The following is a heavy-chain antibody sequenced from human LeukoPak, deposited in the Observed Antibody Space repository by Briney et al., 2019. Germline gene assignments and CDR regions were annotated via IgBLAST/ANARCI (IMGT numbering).Heavy chain of an antibody. V-gene: IGHV4-59*08. CDR1: GGSISSYY. D-gene: IGHD5-18*01. CDR3: ARQSFTWTQLWQRDDYFDY. CDR2: IYYSGST. Sequence: PSETLSLTCTVSGGSISSYYWGWIRQPPGKGLEWIGYIYYSGSTNYNPSLKSRVTISVDASKNQFSLKLSSVTAADTAVYYCARQSFTWTQLWQRDDYFDYWGQGTLVTVSS. J-gene: IGHJ4*02.